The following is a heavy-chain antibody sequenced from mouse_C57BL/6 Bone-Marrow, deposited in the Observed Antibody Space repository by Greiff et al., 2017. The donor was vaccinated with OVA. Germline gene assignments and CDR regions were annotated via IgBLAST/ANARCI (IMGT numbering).Heavy chain of an antibody. D-gene: IGHD2-2*01. CDR2: ISSGSSTI. Sequence: EVHLVESGGGLVKPGGSLKLSCAASGFTFSDYGMHWVRQAPEKGLEWVAYISSGSSTIYYADTVKGRFTISRDNAKNTLFLQMTSLRSEDTAMYYCARGRLPPLWYFDVWGTGTTVTVSS. J-gene: IGHJ1*03. V-gene: IGHV5-17*01. CDR3: ARGRLPPLWYFDV. CDR1: GFTFSDYG.